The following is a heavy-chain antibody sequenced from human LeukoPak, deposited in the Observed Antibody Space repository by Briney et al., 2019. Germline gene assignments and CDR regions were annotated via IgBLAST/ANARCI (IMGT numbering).Heavy chain of an antibody. J-gene: IGHJ4*02. CDR3: AKGVAGYPHFYYFDY. CDR1: GFTLSSYS. D-gene: IGHD6-19*01. CDR2: ISSSSSYI. V-gene: IGHV3-21*04. Sequence: PGGSLRLSCAASGFTLSSYSMNWVRQAPGKGLEWVSSISSSSSYIYYADSVKGRFTISRDNSKNTLYLQMNSLRAEDTAVYYCAKGVAGYPHFYYFDYWGQGTLVTVSS.